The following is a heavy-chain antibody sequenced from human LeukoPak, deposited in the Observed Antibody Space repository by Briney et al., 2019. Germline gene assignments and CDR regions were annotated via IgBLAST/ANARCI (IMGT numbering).Heavy chain of an antibody. CDR2: ISGSGGST. V-gene: IGHV3-23*01. CDR3: ARARANFYYYYYMDV. CDR1: GFTFSSYG. J-gene: IGHJ6*03. Sequence: GGSLRLSCAASGFTFSSYGMSWVRQAPGKGLEWVSAISGSGGSTYYADSVKGRFTISRDNAKNSLYLQLNSLRAEDTAVYYCARARANFYYYYYMDVWGKGTTVTVSS.